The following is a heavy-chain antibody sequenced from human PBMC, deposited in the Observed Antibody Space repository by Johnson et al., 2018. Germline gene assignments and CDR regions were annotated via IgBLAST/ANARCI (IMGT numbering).Heavy chain of an antibody. J-gene: IGHJ6*03. CDR2: IYHSGNT. D-gene: IGHD2-2*01. Sequence: QVQLQQWGAGLLKPSETLSLTCAVYGGSFSGYYWSRIRQPPGKGLGWNGEIYHSGNTTYYPSLKSRVTMSVDPPKNQFSLNLTSVTAADTASFYCANYVGGKEYRLVFNNLSDYYHYYMDVWGKGTTVTVSS. CDR1: GGSFSGYY. V-gene: IGHV4-34*01. CDR3: ANYVGGKEYRLVFNNLSDYYHYYMDV.